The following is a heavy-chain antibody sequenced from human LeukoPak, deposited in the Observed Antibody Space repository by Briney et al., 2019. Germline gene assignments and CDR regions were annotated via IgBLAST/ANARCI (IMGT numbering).Heavy chain of an antibody. CDR2: INYSGNT. V-gene: IGHV4-59*01. J-gene: IGHJ5*02. Sequence: SETLSLTCTVSGGSISTYYWSWIRQPPGKGLEWIGYINYSGNTNYNPSLEGRVTISVDKSKNQFSLNLNSVTAADTAVYYCARDLPTLIPGFDPWGQGTLVTVSS. CDR1: GGSISTYY. CDR3: ARDLPTLIPGFDP.